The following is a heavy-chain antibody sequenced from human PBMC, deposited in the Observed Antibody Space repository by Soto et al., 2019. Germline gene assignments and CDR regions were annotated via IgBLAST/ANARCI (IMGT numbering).Heavy chain of an antibody. Sequence: QPGGSLRLSCAASGFTFSSYAMHWVRQAPGKGLEWVAVISYDGSNKYYADSVKGRFTISRDNSKNTLYLQMNSLRAEDTAVYYCARGPYGDYCVDYFDYWGQVTLFTVPS. CDR2: ISYDGSNK. D-gene: IGHD4-17*01. V-gene: IGHV3-30-3*01. J-gene: IGHJ4*02. CDR3: ARGPYGDYCVDYFDY. CDR1: GFTFSSYA.